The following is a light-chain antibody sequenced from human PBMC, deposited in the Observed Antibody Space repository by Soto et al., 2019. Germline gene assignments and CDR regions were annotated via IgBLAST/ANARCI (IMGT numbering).Light chain of an antibody. CDR1: SSDIGGYNY. V-gene: IGLV2-14*03. CDR3: SSYTSSSTVV. CDR2: DVS. J-gene: IGLJ2*01. Sequence: QSALTQPASMSGSPGQSITISCTGTSSDIGGYNYVSWYQQHPGKAPKLMIYDVSNWPSGVSNRFSGSKSGNTASLAISGLQAEDEADYSCSSYTSSSTVVFGGGTKLTVL.